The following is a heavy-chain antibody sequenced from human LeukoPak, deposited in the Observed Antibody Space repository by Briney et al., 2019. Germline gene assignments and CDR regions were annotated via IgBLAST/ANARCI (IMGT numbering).Heavy chain of an antibody. CDR2: ISYDGSNK. D-gene: IGHD6-13*01. CDR3: ARESGYTYGA. Sequence: GGSLRLSCAASGFTFSSYGMHWVRQAPGKGLDWVAVISYDGSNKYYADSVKGRFTISRDNAKNTLYLQMNSLRAEDTAVYYCARESGYTYGAWGQGTLVTVSS. V-gene: IGHV3-30*03. CDR1: GFTFSSYG. J-gene: IGHJ4*02.